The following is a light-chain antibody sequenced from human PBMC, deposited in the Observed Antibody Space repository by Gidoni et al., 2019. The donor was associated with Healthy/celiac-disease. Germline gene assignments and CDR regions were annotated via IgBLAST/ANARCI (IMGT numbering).Light chain of an antibody. CDR2: SAS. Sequence: DIVLTQSPGTLSLAHGERATLSCRASQSVSSSYLAWYQQKPGQAPRLLIYSASSRATGIPDRFSGSGSGTDFTLTISRLEPEDFAVYYCQQYGSSPWTFGQGTKVEIK. CDR1: QSVSSSY. J-gene: IGKJ1*01. CDR3: QQYGSSPWT. V-gene: IGKV3-20*01.